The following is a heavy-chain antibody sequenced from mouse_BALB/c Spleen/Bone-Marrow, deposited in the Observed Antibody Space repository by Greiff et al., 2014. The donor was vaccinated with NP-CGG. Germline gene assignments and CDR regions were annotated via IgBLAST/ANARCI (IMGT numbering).Heavy chain of an antibody. J-gene: IGHJ4*01. Sequence: ESGGGLVKPGGSLKLSCAASGFTFSDYYMYWVRQTPEKRLEWVATISDGGSYTYYPDSVKGRFTISRDIAKNNLYLQMSILKSEDTAMYYCARDRGVQGYAMDYWGQGTSVTVSS. CDR2: ISDGGSYT. V-gene: IGHV5-4*02. D-gene: IGHD2-14*01. CDR1: GFTFSDYY. CDR3: ARDRGVQGYAMDY.